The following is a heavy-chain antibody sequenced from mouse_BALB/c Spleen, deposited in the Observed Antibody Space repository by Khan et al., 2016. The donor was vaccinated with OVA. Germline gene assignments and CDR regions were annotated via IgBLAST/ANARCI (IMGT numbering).Heavy chain of an antibody. D-gene: IGHD1-2*01. CDR2: ISYSGST. CDR1: GYSLTSGYG. V-gene: IGHV3-2*02. Sequence: EVQLQESGPGLVKPSQSLSLTCTVTGYSLTSGYGWNWIRQFPGNKLEWMGYISYSGSTNYNPYLKSRITITRDTSKNQFFLQLNSVTTEDTDTYYCARTARIKYWGQGTTLTVSS. J-gene: IGHJ2*01. CDR3: ARTARIKY.